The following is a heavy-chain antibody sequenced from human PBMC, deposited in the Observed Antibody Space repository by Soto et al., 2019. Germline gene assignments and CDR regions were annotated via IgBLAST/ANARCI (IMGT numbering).Heavy chain of an antibody. CDR2: IYYSGST. CDR1: GGSISTGGYY. V-gene: IGHV4-61*08. Sequence: SETLSLTCTVSGGSISTGGYYWSWTRQPPGKGLEWIGYIYYSGSTNYNPSLKSRVTISVDTSKNQFSLKLSSVTAADTAVYYCARFNWYFDLWGRGTLVTVSS. J-gene: IGHJ2*01. CDR3: ARFNWYFDL.